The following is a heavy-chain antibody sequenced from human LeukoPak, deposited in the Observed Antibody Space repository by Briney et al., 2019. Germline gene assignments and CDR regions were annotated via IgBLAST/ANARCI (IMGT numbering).Heavy chain of an antibody. CDR2: IYHSGST. J-gene: IGHJ4*02. V-gene: IGHV4-38-2*02. CDR3: AREIAATGFSDY. D-gene: IGHD6-13*01. CDR1: GYSISSGYY. Sequence: PSETLSLTCTVSGYSISSGYYWGWIRQPPGKGLEWIGSIYHSGSTYYNPSLKSRVIISVDTSKSQFSLKLNSVTAADTAVYYCAREIAATGFSDYWGQGTLVTVSS.